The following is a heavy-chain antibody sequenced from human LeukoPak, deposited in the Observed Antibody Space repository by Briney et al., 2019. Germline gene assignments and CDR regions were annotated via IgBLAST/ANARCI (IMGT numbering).Heavy chain of an antibody. V-gene: IGHV1-2*02. CDR1: GYTFTGYY. CDR2: INPNSGGT. D-gene: IGHD3-10*01. J-gene: IGHJ4*02. CDR3: AKDQGSGSGSYSWGYFDY. Sequence: ASVKVSCKASGYTFTGYYMHWVRQAPGQGLEWMGWINPNSGGTNYAQKFQGRVTMTRDTSISTAYMELSRLRSDDTAIYYCAKDQGSGSGSYSWGYFDYWGQGTLVPVSS.